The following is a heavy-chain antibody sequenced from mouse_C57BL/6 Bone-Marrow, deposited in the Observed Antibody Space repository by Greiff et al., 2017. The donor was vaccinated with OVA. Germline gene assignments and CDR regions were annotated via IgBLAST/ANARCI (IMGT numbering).Heavy chain of an antibody. CDR3: TRKAYYYGSSYVFDY. CDR2: IDPETGGT. Sequence: VKLMESGAELVRPGASVTLSFKASGYTFTDYEMHWVKQTPVHGLELIGAIDPETGGTAYNQPFKGKALLTADKSSSTAYMELRSLTSEDSAVYYCTRKAYYYGSSYVFDYWGQGTTLTVSS. J-gene: IGHJ2*01. D-gene: IGHD1-1*01. V-gene: IGHV1-15*01. CDR1: GYTFTDYE.